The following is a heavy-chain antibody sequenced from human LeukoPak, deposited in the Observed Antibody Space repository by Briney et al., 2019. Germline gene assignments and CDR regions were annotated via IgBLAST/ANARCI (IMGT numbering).Heavy chain of an antibody. D-gene: IGHD3-3*01. CDR2: INAGGGST. Sequence: GGSLRLSCAASGFIFSNFDMHWVRQAPGKGLEYVSSINAGGGSTYYAASVKGRFTISRDAVKDTLYLQMGSVRTEDTAVYYCARGGLESPWSGYNAPDFWGQGTLVAVSS. CDR1: GFIFSNFD. CDR3: ARGGLESPWSGYNAPDF. J-gene: IGHJ4*02. V-gene: IGHV3-64*02.